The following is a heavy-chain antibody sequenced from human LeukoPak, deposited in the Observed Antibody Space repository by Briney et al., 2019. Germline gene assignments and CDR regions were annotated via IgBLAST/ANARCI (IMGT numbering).Heavy chain of an antibody. J-gene: IGHJ4*02. V-gene: IGHV4-59*01. D-gene: IGHD2-15*01. CDR2: IYYSGST. CDR1: AGSLSSYY. Sequence: SETLSLTCTVSAGSLSSYYWSWIRQPPRKGLEWIGYIYYSGSTNYNPSLKSRVTISVDTSKNQFSLKLSSVAAADTAVYYCARGGYCSGGSCYSLDYFDYWGQGTLVTVSS. CDR3: ARGGYCSGGSCYSLDYFDY.